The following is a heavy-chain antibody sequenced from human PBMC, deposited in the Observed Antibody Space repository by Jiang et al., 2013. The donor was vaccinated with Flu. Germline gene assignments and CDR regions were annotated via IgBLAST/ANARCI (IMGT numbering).Heavy chain of an antibody. CDR1: GGSISSSDYY. CDR2: IYYSGST. D-gene: IGHD6-19*01. Sequence: GPGLVKPSETLSLTCTVSGGSISSSDYYWDWIRQPPGKGLEWIGNIYYSGSTHYNPSLKSRVTISVDTSKNQFSLKLSSVTAADTAVYYCARGRYSSGWEYFDYWGQGTLVTVSS. CDR3: ARGRYSSGWEYFDY. J-gene: IGHJ4*02. V-gene: IGHV4-39*07.